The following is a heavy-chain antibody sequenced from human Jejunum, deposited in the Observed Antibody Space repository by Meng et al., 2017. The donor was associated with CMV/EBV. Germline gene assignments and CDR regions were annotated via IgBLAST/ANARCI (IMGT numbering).Heavy chain of an antibody. CDR2: IHDTGST. V-gene: IGHV4-30-4*08. CDR1: GGSIGSGYYY. CDR3: ARGSIFVSFDS. D-gene: IGHD3-3*01. J-gene: IGHJ4*02. Sequence: EGSGPGLGHRSNTLSLHCSVSGGSIGSGYYYWGWLRQPPGKGLEWIGYIHDTGSTYYNPSLKSRVDISLGTSRNHFSLTLSSVTAEDTAVYFCARGSIFVSFDSWGQGTLVTVSS.